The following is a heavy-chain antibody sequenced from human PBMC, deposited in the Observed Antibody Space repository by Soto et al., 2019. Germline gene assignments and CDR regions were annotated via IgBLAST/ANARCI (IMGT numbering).Heavy chain of an antibody. V-gene: IGHV4-34*01. D-gene: IGHD3-10*01. J-gene: IGHJ5*02. CDR3: VRRESLITMVRGVYTNCFDP. CDR1: GGSFRGYY. Sequence: LSLACAVYGGSFRGYYWSWIRQPPGKGLEWIGEINHSGGTNYNPSLKRRVTMSVDTSKNQVSLKLSSVNAADTAVYYCVRRESLITMVRGVYTNCFDPWGQVTLVTV. CDR2: INHSGGT.